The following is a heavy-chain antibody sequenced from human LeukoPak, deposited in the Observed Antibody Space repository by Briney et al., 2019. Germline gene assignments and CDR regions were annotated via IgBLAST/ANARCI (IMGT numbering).Heavy chain of an antibody. CDR2: IYTSGST. V-gene: IGHV4-4*07. D-gene: IGHD3-10*01. CDR3: AISYGSGSYFDY. Sequence: SETLSLTCTVSVGSISSYYWSWIRQPAGKGLELIGRIYTSGSTNYNPSLKSRVTMSVDTSKNQFSLKLSSVTAADTAVYYCAISYGSGSYFDYWGQGTLVTVSS. CDR1: VGSISSYY. J-gene: IGHJ4*02.